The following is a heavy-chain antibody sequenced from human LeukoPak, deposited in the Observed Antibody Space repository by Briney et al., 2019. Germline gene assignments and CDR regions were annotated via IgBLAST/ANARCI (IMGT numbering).Heavy chain of an antibody. J-gene: IGHJ4*02. D-gene: IGHD4-17*01. Sequence: ASVKVSCKAAGYTFTSFVFSWVRQAPGQGLECMGWISAYNGNTNYAQKLQCRVTITTDTSTSTAYMELRSLRCDDTDVYYCARDWGYRDYSLGHYWGQGPLVPV. CDR2: ISAYNGNT. CDR1: GYTFTSFV. V-gene: IGHV1-18*01. CDR3: ARDWGYRDYSLGHY.